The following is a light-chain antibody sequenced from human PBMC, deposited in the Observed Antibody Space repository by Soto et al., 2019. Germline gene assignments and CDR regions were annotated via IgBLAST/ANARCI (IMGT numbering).Light chain of an antibody. CDR3: QQSYNTPRT. Sequence: DIQMTQSPSSLSASVGDRVTIACRTSQPISNYLNWYQQKPGKAPSLLIYTASSLQTGVPSRFSGSGSGTHFTLTISSLQPEDFATYYCQQSYNTPRTFGQGTKVDIK. J-gene: IGKJ1*01. CDR1: QPISNY. CDR2: TAS. V-gene: IGKV1-39*01.